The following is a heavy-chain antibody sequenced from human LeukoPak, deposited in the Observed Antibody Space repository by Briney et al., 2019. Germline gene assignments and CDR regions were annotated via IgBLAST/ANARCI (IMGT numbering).Heavy chain of an antibody. CDR1: GFSFSDAW. Sequence: GGSLRPSYAASGFSFSDAWMSWVRQIPGKGLEWVGRIESKTDGGTTDYAAPVKGRFTISRDDSTNTLYLQMSSLKSEDTAVYYCTTYGSGRKFDYWGQGILVTVSS. V-gene: IGHV3-15*04. J-gene: IGHJ4*02. D-gene: IGHD3-10*01. CDR3: TTYGSGRKFDY. CDR2: IESKTDGGTT.